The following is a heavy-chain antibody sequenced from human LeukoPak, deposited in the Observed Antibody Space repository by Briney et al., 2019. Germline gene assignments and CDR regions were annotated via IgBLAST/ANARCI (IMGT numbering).Heavy chain of an antibody. V-gene: IGHV4-34*01. CDR2: INHSGST. J-gene: IGHJ4*02. D-gene: IGHD4-11*01. Sequence: SETLSLTCATYGGSFSGYYWNWIRQPPGKGLEWIGEINHSGSTNYNPSLKSRVTISVDTSKNQFSLRLSSVTAADTAVYYCARAYSNYSDYWGQGTLVTVSS. CDR1: GGSFSGYY. CDR3: ARAYSNYSDY.